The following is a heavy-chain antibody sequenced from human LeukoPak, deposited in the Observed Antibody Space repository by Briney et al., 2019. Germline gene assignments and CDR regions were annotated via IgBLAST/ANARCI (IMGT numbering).Heavy chain of an antibody. Sequence: GGSLRLSCAASGFTVSSNYMSWVRQAPGKGLEWVSVIYSGGSTYYADSVKGRFTISRDNYKNTLYLQMNSLRAEDTAVYYCVSSDSSGYYFFDYWGQGTLVTVSS. CDR1: GFTVSSNY. D-gene: IGHD3-22*01. CDR3: VSSDSSGYYFFDY. CDR2: IYSGGST. V-gene: IGHV3-66*01. J-gene: IGHJ4*02.